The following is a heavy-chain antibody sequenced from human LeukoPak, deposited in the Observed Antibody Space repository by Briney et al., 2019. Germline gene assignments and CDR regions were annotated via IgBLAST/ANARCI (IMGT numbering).Heavy chain of an antibody. J-gene: IGHJ6*03. CDR1: GFTISRYV. Sequence: RSLRLSCAASGFTISRYVMHWVRQAPGKGMEWVAVIWHGGSNKYYTDSVKGRFTISRDNSKNTLYLQMNSLRAEDTAVYYCAKGDGFNAKYYYYYMDVWGKGTTVTVSS. CDR3: AKGDGFNAKYYYYYMDV. CDR2: IWHGGSNK. V-gene: IGHV3-30*18. D-gene: IGHD5-24*01.